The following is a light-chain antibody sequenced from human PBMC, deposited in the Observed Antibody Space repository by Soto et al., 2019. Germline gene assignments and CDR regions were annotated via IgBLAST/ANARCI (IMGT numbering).Light chain of an antibody. CDR3: SSYTSSSTHV. CDR2: DVN. J-gene: IGLJ1*01. CDR1: SSDIGSFTF. Sequence: QSVLTQPASVSGSPGQSITISCTGTSSDIGSFTFVSWYQQHPGKVPKLMIFDVNRRPSGVSDRFSGSKSGNTASLTISGLQAEDEGEYYCSSYTSSSTHVFGSGTKLTVL. V-gene: IGLV2-14*03.